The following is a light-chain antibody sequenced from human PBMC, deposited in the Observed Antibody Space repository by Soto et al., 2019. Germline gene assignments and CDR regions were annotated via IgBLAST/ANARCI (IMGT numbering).Light chain of an antibody. Sequence: LTQPASVSGSPGQSITISCTGTSSDFGNCNLVSLYQQHPGKVPKLILFEVNKRPSGVSGRFSGSKSGNTASLTISGLQGDDEADYYCSSLTSSNTHVFGNGTKVTVL. CDR2: EVN. CDR3: SSLTSSNTHV. J-gene: IGLJ1*01. V-gene: IGLV2-23*02. CDR1: SSDFGNCNL.